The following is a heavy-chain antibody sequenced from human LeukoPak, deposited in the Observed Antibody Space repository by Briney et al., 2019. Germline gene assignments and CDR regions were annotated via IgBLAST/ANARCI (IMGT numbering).Heavy chain of an antibody. Sequence: ASVKVSCKASGYTITNNYMHWVRQAPGQGLEWMGWINPNSGGTNYAQKFQGRVTMTRDTSISTAYMELSRLRSDDTAVYYCARGFISGYVDWFDPWGQGTLVTVSS. J-gene: IGHJ5*02. CDR1: GYTITNNY. CDR3: ARGFISGYVDWFDP. CDR2: INPNSGGT. D-gene: IGHD5-12*01. V-gene: IGHV1-2*02.